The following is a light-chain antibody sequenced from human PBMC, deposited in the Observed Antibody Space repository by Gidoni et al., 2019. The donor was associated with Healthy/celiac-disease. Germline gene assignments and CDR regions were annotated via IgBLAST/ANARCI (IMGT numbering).Light chain of an antibody. CDR3: QQSYSTPIT. CDR2: AAS. J-gene: IGKJ5*01. CDR1: QSISSY. Sequence: DIQMTQSPSSLSASVGDRVTITCRASQSISSYLNWYRQKPGKAPKLLIYAASSLQSGVPSRFSGSGSGTDFTLTISSLQPEDFATYYCQQSYSTPITFGQXTRLEIK. V-gene: IGKV1-39*01.